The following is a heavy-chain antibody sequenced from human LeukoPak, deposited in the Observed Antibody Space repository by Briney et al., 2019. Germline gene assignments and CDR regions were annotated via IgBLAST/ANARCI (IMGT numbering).Heavy chain of an antibody. CDR1: GYTFTSYY. V-gene: IGHV1-46*01. D-gene: IGHD5-18*01. J-gene: IGHJ5*02. CDR2: INPSGGST. CDR3: ARGGSGYSYGGDWFDP. Sequence: ASVKVSCKASGYTFTSYYMHWVRQAPGQGLEWMGIINPSGGSTSYAQKFQGRVTMTRDTSISTAYMELSRLRSDDTAVYYCARGGSGYSYGGDWFDPWGQGTLVTVSS.